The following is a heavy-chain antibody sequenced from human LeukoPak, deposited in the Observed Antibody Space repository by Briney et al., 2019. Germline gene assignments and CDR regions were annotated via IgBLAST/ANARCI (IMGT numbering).Heavy chain of an antibody. Sequence: GESLKISCQGSGYYFITYWIGWVRQMPGKGLEWMGIIYPGDSETRYSPSFQGQVTISADSNAAYLQWSSLKASDSAIYFCARLRDVSGFYPPEYWGQGTLVAVPS. D-gene: IGHD3-22*01. CDR1: GYYFITYW. V-gene: IGHV5-51*01. CDR3: ARLRDVSGFYPPEY. CDR2: IYPGDSET. J-gene: IGHJ4*02.